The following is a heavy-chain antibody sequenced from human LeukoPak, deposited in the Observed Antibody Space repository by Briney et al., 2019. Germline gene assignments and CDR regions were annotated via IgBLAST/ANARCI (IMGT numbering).Heavy chain of an antibody. CDR3: AKVVRSVVTRFQVHDAFDI. CDR1: GYTFTSYY. D-gene: IGHD4-23*01. Sequence: GASVKVSCKASGYTFTSYYMHWERQAPGQGLEWMGIINPSGGSTSYAQKFQGRVTMTRDTSTSTVYMELSSLRAEDTAVYYCAKVVRSVVTRFQVHDAFDIWGQGTMVTVSS. CDR2: INPSGGST. J-gene: IGHJ3*02. V-gene: IGHV1-46*01.